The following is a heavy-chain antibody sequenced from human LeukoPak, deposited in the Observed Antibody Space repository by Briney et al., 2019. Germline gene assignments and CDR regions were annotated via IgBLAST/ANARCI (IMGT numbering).Heavy chain of an antibody. V-gene: IGHV4-61*01. Sequence: PSKTLSLTCTVSGGSVSSGSYYWSWIRQPPGKGLEWIGYIYYSGSTNYNPSLKSRATISVDTSKNQFSLKLSSVTAADTAVYYCARVSYYGSGSYFLDYWGQGTLVTVSS. CDR2: IYYSGST. J-gene: IGHJ4*02. CDR1: GGSVSSGSYY. D-gene: IGHD3-10*01. CDR3: ARVSYYGSGSYFLDY.